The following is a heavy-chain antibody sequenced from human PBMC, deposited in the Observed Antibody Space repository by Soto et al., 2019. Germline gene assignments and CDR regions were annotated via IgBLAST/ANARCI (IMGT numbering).Heavy chain of an antibody. CDR1: GGTFSSYT. CDR3: ARGALTTHTYYYGMDV. V-gene: IGHV1-69*02. CDR2: IIPILGIA. J-gene: IGHJ6*02. D-gene: IGHD1-1*01. Sequence: ASVKVSCKASGGTFSSYTISWLRQAPGQGLEWMGRIIPILGIANYAQKFQGRVTITADKSTSTAYMELTSLTSGDTAVYYCARGALTTHTYYYGMDVWGQGTTVTVSS.